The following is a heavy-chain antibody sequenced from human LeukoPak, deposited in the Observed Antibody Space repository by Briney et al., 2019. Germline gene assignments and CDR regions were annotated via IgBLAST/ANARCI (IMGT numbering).Heavy chain of an antibody. D-gene: IGHD2-2*01. CDR1: GLTFSNYW. J-gene: IGHJ4*02. CDR2: INSDGSAT. Sequence: GGSLRLSCAASGLTFSNYWMHWVRQAPGKGLVWISRINSDGSATNYADSVRGRFTISRDNAKSTLYLQMSSLRADDTAVYYCARGCDSGCYGLGYWGQGTLVTVSS. CDR3: ARGCDSGCYGLGY. V-gene: IGHV3-74*01.